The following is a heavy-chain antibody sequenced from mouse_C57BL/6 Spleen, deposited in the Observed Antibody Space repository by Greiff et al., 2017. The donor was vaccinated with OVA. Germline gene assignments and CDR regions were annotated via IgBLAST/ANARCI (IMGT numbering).Heavy chain of an antibody. J-gene: IGHJ4*01. D-gene: IGHD3-2*02. Sequence: QVQLQQPGAELVKPGASVKLSCKASGYTFTSYWLHWVKQRPGRGLEWIGRIDPNSGGTKYNEKFKSKATLTVDNPSSTAYMQLSSLTSEDSAVYYCARGTAQAPYYYAMDYWGQGTSVTVSS. V-gene: IGHV1-72*01. CDR2: IDPNSGGT. CDR3: ARGTAQAPYYYAMDY. CDR1: GYTFTSYW.